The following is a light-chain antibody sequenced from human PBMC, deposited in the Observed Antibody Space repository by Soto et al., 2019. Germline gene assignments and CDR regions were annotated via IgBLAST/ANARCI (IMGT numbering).Light chain of an antibody. CDR3: DSFTSSRDYV. CDR1: SSDVGGYDY. Sequence: QSALTQPASVSVSPGQSITISCTGTSSDVGGYDYVAGYQQQSAKAPKLIIYEVSSRPSGVSNRFSGSKSGNTASLTISGLQADDEADYYCDSFTSSRDYVFGVGTTLTVL. CDR2: EVS. V-gene: IGLV2-14*01. J-gene: IGLJ1*01.